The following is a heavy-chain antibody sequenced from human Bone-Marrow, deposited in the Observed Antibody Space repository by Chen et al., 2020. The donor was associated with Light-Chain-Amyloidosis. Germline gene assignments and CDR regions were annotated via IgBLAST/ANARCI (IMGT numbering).Heavy chain of an antibody. D-gene: IGHD3-3*02. J-gene: IGHJ4*02. CDR2: IYYTGST. Sequence: QLQLQESGPGLVKPSETLSLTCTVSGGSVSSNTNHWGWIRQPPGKGLEWIGSIYYTGSTYYNPSLRSRVTIFVDTSKNQFSLRLGSVTAADTAVYYCARLISISGGDHWGQGTLVTVSS. CDR3: ARLISISGGDH. CDR1: GGSVSSNTNH. V-gene: IGHV4-39*01.